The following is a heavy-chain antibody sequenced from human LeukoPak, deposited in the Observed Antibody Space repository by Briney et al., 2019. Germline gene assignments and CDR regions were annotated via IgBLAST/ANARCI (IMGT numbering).Heavy chain of an antibody. Sequence: PSETLSLTCTVSGGSISSYYWSWIRQPPGTGLEWIGYIYYSGSTNYNPSLKSRVTISVDTSKNQFSLKLSSVTAADTAVYYCARGGPDYYGSGSYFYYYYGMDVWGQGTTVTVSS. CDR1: GGSISSYY. CDR2: IYYSGST. V-gene: IGHV4-59*01. J-gene: IGHJ6*02. D-gene: IGHD3-10*01. CDR3: ARGGPDYYGSGSYFYYYYGMDV.